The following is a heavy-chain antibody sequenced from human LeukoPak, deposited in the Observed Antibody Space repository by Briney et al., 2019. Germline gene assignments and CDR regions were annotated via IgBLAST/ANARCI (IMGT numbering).Heavy chain of an antibody. CDR2: TLYDGRIK. CDR1: GFIFSGFA. Sequence: GGSLRLSCAASGFIFSGFAMFWVRQAPGRGLEWVAVTLYDGRIKYYADSVKGRSTISRDNSNNTLFLHMSSLREEDTAVYYCARVRGVPAAWAIDYWGQGTLVTVSS. V-gene: IGHV3-30-3*01. D-gene: IGHD2-2*01. CDR3: ARVRGVPAAWAIDY. J-gene: IGHJ4*02.